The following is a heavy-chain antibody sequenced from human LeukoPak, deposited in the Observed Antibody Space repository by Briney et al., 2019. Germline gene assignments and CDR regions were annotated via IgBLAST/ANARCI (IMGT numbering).Heavy chain of an antibody. CDR3: AKGSTYYYDSSGYFLDY. CDR1: GFTFSSYG. D-gene: IGHD3-22*01. V-gene: IGHV3-30*18. CDR2: ISYDGSNK. Sequence: GRSLRLSCAASGFTFSSYGMHWVRQAPGKGLEWVAVISYDGSNKYYADSVKGRFTISRDNSKNTLYLQMNSLRAEDTAVYYCAKGSTYYYDSSGYFLDYWGQGTLVTVSS. J-gene: IGHJ4*02.